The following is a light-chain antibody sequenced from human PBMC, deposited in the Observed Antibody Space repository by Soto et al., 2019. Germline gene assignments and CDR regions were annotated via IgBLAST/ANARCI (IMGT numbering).Light chain of an antibody. J-gene: IGKJ5*01. V-gene: IGKV1-39*01. CDR1: QSISSY. Sequence: DIQMTKSPSSMSASVGDRVTITCRASQSISSYLNWYQQKPGKAPKLLIYAASSLQGGVPSRFSGSGSGTDFTLTISSLQPEDFATYYCQQSYSTITFGQGKRLEIK. CDR2: AAS. CDR3: QQSYSTIT.